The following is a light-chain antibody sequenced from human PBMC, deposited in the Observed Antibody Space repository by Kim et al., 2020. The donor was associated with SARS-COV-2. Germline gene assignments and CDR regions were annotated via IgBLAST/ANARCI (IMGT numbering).Light chain of an antibody. CDR3: QHLNSYPT. Sequence: IQLTQSPSSLSASVGDRVTITCRASQGIDSYLAWYQQKPGKPPKLLIYAASTLQRGVPSRFSGTGSGTDFTLTITNLQSEDFATYYCQHLNSYPTFGPWTKVDIK. CDR1: QGIDSY. J-gene: IGKJ3*01. CDR2: AAS. V-gene: IGKV1-9*01.